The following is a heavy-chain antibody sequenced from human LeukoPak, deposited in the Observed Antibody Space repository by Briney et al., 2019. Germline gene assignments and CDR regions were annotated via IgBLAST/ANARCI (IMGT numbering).Heavy chain of an antibody. CDR2: ISSSSSYI. J-gene: IGHJ4*02. V-gene: IGHV3-21*01. CDR3: ARVGYDFWSGYVY. D-gene: IGHD3-3*01. CDR1: GFTFSSYS. Sequence: PGGSLRLSCAASGFTFSSYSMNWVPQAPGKGLEWVSSISSSSSYIYYADSVKGRFTISRDNAKNSLYLQMNSLRAEDTAVYYCARVGYDFWSGYVYSGQGTLVTVSS.